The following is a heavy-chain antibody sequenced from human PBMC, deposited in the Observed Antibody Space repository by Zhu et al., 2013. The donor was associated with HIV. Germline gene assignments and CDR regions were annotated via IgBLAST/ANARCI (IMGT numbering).Heavy chain of an antibody. D-gene: IGHD6-19*01. Sequence: QVQLVQSGAEVKKPGSSVKVSCKASGGTFSSYTISWVRQAPGQGLEWMGRIIPILGIANYAQKFQGRVTITADKSTSTAYMELSSLRSEDTAVYYCARALEQWLAYDYWGQGTLVTVSS. J-gene: IGHJ4*02. V-gene: IGHV1-69*02. CDR2: IIPILGIA. CDR1: GGTFSSYT. CDR3: ARALEQWLAYDY.